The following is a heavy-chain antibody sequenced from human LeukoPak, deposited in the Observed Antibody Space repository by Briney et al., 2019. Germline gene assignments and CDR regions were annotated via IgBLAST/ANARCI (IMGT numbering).Heavy chain of an antibody. CDR3: ARGQAHRYSGSLSDAFDI. CDR2: IYYSGST. D-gene: IGHD1-26*01. Sequence: PSETLSLTCTVSGGSISSYSWSWIRQPPGKGLEWIGYIYYSGSTNYNPSLKSRVTMSLDTSKNQFSLKLSSVTAADTAVYYCARGQAHRYSGSLSDAFDIWGQGTMVTVSS. V-gene: IGHV4-59*01. CDR1: GGSISSYS. J-gene: IGHJ3*02.